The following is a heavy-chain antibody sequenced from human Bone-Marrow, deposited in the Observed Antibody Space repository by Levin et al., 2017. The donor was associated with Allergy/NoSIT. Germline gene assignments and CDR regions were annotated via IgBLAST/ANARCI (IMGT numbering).Heavy chain of an antibody. Sequence: GGSLRLSCAASGFTFRHYTMNWVRQAPGKGLEWVSCITSSGDSTYYADSVKGRFTISRDNAKNSLYLQLNRLRDEDTAMYYCTRDPASGYYDSSGYSGDHWGQGTLVTVSS. J-gene: IGHJ4*02. D-gene: IGHD3-22*01. CDR2: ITSSGDST. V-gene: IGHV3-48*02. CDR3: TRDPASGYYDSSGYSGDH. CDR1: GFTFRHYT.